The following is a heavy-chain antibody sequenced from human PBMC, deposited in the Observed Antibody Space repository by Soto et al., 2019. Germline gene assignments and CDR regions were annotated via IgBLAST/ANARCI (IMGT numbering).Heavy chain of an antibody. CDR3: ARGLYCISSSCPRPYYYFGMDV. CDR1: GYSFTTYD. D-gene: IGHD2-2*01. J-gene: IGHJ6*02. V-gene: IGHV1-8*01. Sequence: QVQLVQSGAEVKKPGASVKVSCKVSGYSFTTYDINWLRQAPGQGLEWMGWMNPNSGNTDYAQRFQGRVTMTRDTSINTAYMELSSLRSEDTAVYYCARGLYCISSSCPRPYYYFGMDVWGQGTTVTVSS. CDR2: MNPNSGNT.